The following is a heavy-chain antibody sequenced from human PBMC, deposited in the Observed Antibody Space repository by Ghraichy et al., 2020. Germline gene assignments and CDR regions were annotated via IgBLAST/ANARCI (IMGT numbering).Heavy chain of an antibody. CDR1: GGSFSGYY. CDR3: ASKAGRPYYYDSSGSFDI. Sequence: SQTLSLTCAVYGGSFSGYYWSWIRQPPGKGLEWIGEINHSGSTNYNPSLKSRVTISVDTSKNQFSLKLSSVTAADTAVYYCASKAGRPYYYDSSGSFDIWGQGTMVTVSS. CDR2: INHSGST. V-gene: IGHV4-34*01. D-gene: IGHD3-22*01. J-gene: IGHJ3*02.